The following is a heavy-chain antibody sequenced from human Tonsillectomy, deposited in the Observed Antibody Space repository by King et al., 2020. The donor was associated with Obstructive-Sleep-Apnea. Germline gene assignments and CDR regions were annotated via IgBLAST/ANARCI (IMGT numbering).Heavy chain of an antibody. D-gene: IGHD3-22*01. Sequence: QLQESGPGLVKPSQTLSLTCTVSGGSISSGGYYWSWIRQHPGKGLEWIGYIYYSGSTYYNPSLKSRVTISVDTSKNQFSLKLSSVTAADTAVYYCARDSSQSSGYDNWYFDLWGRGTLVTVSS. CDR2: IYYSGST. J-gene: IGHJ2*01. CDR1: GGSISSGGYY. V-gene: IGHV4-31*03. CDR3: ARDSSQSSGYDNWYFDL.